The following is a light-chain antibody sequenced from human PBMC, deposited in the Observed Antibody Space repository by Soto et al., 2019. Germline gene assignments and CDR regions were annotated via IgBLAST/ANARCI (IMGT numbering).Light chain of an antibody. CDR1: QNIRSW. V-gene: IGKV1-5*01. Sequence: DMPMTQSPTTLSASVGDRVTITCRASQNIRSWLAWYQQKPGKAPKVLIYDASTLESGVPSRFRGSGFGTEFTLTISSLQPDDFATYYCQHYNGYFGQGTTLAIK. CDR3: QHYNGY. J-gene: IGKJ2*01. CDR2: DAS.